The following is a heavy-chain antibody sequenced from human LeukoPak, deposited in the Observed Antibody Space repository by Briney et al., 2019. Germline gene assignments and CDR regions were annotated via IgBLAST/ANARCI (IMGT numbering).Heavy chain of an antibody. CDR2: IIPIFGTA. CDR1: GGTFSSYA. J-gene: IGHJ6*03. D-gene: IGHD6-6*01. V-gene: IGHV1-69*05. CDR3: AREGSSSSLDYYYYYMDV. Sequence: ASVTVSFKASGGTFSSYAISWVRQAPGQGLEWMGGIIPIFGTANYAQKFQGRVTITTDESTSTAYMELSSLRSEDTAVYYCAREGSSSSLDYYYYYMDVWGKGTTVTVSS.